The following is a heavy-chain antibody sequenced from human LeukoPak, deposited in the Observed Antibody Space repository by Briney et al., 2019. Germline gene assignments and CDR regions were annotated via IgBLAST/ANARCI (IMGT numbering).Heavy chain of an antibody. D-gene: IGHD2-15*01. CDR2: INNDGSGT. Sequence: GGSLRLSCSASGFTFSSYWMHWVRQAPGKGPVWVSRINNDGSGTTYADSVKGRFTISRDDAKNTLYLQMNSLRAEDTAVYYCVRGGESTWSWGQGTLVTVSS. J-gene: IGHJ5*02. V-gene: IGHV3-74*01. CDR1: GFTFSSYW. CDR3: VRGGESTWS.